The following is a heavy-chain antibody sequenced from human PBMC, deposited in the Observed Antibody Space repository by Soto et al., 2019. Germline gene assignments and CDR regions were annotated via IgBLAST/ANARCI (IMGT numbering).Heavy chain of an antibody. V-gene: IGHV3-33*03. CDR3: ARQLAVPYAAYAMDV. D-gene: IGHD2-15*01. CDR1: GFTFSSYG. Sequence: VPLVESGGGVVQPGRSLRLSCAASGFTFSSYGMLWVRQAPGKGLEWVAVIWYNGSKKYYGESVKGRFTIFRDNSENTLYLEMSSLRAEDTAVYYCARQLAVPYAAYAMDVWGQGTTVTVSS. CDR2: IWYNGSKK. J-gene: IGHJ6*02.